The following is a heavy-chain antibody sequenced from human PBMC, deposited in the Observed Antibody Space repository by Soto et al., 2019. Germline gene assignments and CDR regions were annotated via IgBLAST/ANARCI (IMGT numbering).Heavy chain of an antibody. CDR3: ARDAIDYYDSSGYYYDAFDI. CDR1: GGSISSYY. J-gene: IGHJ3*02. V-gene: IGHV4-59*01. D-gene: IGHD3-22*01. Sequence: SETLSLTCTVSGGSISSYYWSWIRQPPGKGLEWIGYIYYSGSTNYNPSLKSRVTISVDTSKNQFSLKLSSVTAADTAVYYCARDAIDYYDSSGYYYDAFDIWGQGTMVTVSS. CDR2: IYYSGST.